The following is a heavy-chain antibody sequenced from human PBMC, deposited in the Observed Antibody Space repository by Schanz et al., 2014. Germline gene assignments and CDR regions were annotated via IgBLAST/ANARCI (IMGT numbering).Heavy chain of an antibody. CDR2: ISYSGST. V-gene: IGHV4-31*03. D-gene: IGHD3-16*01. J-gene: IGHJ6*02. Sequence: QVQLQESGPGLVKPSQTLSLTCTVSGASISSGGYYWDWIRLLPGKGLEWIGYISYSGSTSFNPSLKSRLTMSVDTSKNQFSLRLSSVTAADTAVYYCARHGGIPYYPMDVWDQGTTVTVSS. CDR1: GASISSGGYY. CDR3: ARHGGIPYYPMDV.